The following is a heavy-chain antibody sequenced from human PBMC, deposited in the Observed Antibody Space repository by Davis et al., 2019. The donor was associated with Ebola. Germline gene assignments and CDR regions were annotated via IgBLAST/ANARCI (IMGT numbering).Heavy chain of an antibody. J-gene: IGHJ5*02. CDR1: GGSISSYY. Sequence: MPSETLSLTCTVSGGSISSYYWSWIRQPPGKGLEWIGYFYYSGSTNYSLSLKSRVTISVDTSKNQFSLKLSSVTAADTAVYYCARGRPSPGDYVSWFDPWGQGTLVTVSS. CDR2: FYYSGST. CDR3: ARGRPSPGDYVSWFDP. D-gene: IGHD4-17*01. V-gene: IGHV4-59*12.